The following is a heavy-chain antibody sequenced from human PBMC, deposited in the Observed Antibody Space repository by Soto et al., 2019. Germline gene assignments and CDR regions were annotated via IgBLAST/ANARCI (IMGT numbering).Heavy chain of an antibody. D-gene: IGHD5-12*01. CDR2: IYYSGST. Sequence: QVQLQESGPGLVKPSQTLSLTCTVSGGSISSGGYYWSWIRQHPGKGLEWIGYIYYSGSTYYNTSLKSRVTISVDTSKNQFSLKLSSVTAADTAVYYCARAGYGPKNWFDPWGQGTLVTVSS. J-gene: IGHJ5*02. V-gene: IGHV4-31*03. CDR1: GGSISSGGYY. CDR3: ARAGYGPKNWFDP.